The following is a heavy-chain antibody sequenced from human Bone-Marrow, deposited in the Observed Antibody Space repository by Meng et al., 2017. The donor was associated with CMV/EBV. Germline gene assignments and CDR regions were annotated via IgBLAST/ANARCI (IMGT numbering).Heavy chain of an antibody. V-gene: IGHV3-21*01. CDR3: ARDSRTTDVYYDFWSATGEYYGMDV. J-gene: IGHJ6*02. D-gene: IGHD3-3*01. CDR1: GFTFSSYS. CDR2: ISSSSYI. Sequence: GESLKISCAASGFTFSSYSMNWVRQAPGKGLEWVSSISSSSYIYYADSVKGRFTISRDNAKNSLYLQMNSLRAEDTAVYYCARDSRTTDVYYDFWSATGEYYGMDVWGQGTTVTVSS.